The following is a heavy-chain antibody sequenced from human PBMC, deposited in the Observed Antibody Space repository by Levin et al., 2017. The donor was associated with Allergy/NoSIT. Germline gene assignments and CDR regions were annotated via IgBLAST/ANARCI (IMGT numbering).Heavy chain of an antibody. J-gene: IGHJ4*02. CDR2: IFPSDSDT. D-gene: IGHD4-23*01. V-gene: IGHV5-51*01. CDR1: GYSFTSFW. CDR3: ARRDSDGSNSFDY. Sequence: GESLKISCQASGYSFTSFWFGWVRQRPGKGLEWMGLIFPSDSDTRVSPSFQGQIIMSVDKSISTAYLQWSSLKAADTAMYYCARRDSDGSNSFDYWGQGTLVTVSP.